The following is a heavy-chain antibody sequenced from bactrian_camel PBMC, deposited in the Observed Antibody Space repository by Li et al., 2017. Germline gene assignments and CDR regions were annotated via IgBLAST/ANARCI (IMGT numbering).Heavy chain of an antibody. CDR2: VDSNGVT. V-gene: IGHV3S67*01. D-gene: IGHD1*01. CDR1: LYIYSSYC. Sequence: DVQLVESGGNSVQADGSLRLSCEISLYIYSSYCMGWFRQAPGKEREAVATVDSNGVTKVAGSVKGRFTLSKDNAKNTLYLQLNSLRTEDTAMYFCTQGIYYAPIGDIHRHQRARGPRSPSP. J-gene: IGHJ4*01.